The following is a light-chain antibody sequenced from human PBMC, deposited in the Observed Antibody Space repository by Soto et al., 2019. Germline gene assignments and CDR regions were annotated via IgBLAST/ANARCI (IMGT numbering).Light chain of an antibody. CDR1: SSNIGTYY. CDR3: AAWDDSLSGHVV. J-gene: IGLJ2*01. V-gene: IGLV1-47*01. CDR2: RNN. Sequence: QSVLTQPPSASGTPGQRVAISCSGSSSNIGTYYIYWYQQLPGTAPKLLIYRNNQRPSWVPDRFSGSKSGTSASLAISGLRSEDEADYYCAAWDDSLSGHVVFGGGTKVTDL.